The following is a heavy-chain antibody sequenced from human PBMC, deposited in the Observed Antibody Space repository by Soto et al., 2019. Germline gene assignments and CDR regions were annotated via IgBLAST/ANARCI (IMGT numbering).Heavy chain of an antibody. CDR2: IYYSGST. CDR3: ATQALDSNYETSAWGYYGMDV. D-gene: IGHD4-4*01. V-gene: IGHV4-61*01. Sequence: QVQLQESGPGLVKPSETLSLTCTVSGGSVSSGSYYWSWIRQPPGKGLEWIGYIYYSGSTNYNPSLKSRVTISVDTSKNQFSLKLSSVTAADTAVYYCATQALDSNYETSAWGYYGMDVWGQGTTVTVSS. CDR1: GGSVSSGSYY. J-gene: IGHJ6*02.